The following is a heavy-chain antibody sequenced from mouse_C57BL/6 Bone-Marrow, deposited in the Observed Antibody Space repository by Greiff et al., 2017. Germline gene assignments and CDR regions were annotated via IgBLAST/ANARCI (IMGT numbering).Heavy chain of an antibody. CDR3: ARRKDYGFAY. CDR2: ISSGSSTI. Sequence: EVQGVESGGGLVKPGGSLKLSCAASGFTFSDYGMHWVRQAPEKGLEWVAYISSGSSTIYYADTVKGRFTIARDNANNTLFLQMTSQRSEDTAMYYCARRKDYGFAYWGQGTLVTVSA. V-gene: IGHV5-17*01. D-gene: IGHD2-4*01. J-gene: IGHJ3*01. CDR1: GFTFSDYG.